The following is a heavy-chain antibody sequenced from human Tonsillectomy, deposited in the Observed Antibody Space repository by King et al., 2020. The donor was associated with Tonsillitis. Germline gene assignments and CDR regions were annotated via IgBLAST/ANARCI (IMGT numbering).Heavy chain of an antibody. V-gene: IGHV4-30-4*01. Sequence: HVQLQESGPGLVKPSQTLSLTCIVSGGSISSGDYYWSWIRQPPGQGLEWIGYISYSGTTYYTPSLKSRLAVSVDTSKNQFSLNLSSVTAADTAVYYCARGARFLDYLFTTPNPYYFDYWGQGTLVTVSS. CDR3: ARGARFLDYLFTTPNPYYFDY. J-gene: IGHJ4*02. CDR1: GGSISSGDYY. D-gene: IGHD3-3*01. CDR2: ISYSGTT.